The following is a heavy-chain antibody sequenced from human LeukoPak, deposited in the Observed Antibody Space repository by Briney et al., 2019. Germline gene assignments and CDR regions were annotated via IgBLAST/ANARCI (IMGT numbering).Heavy chain of an antibody. CDR1: GGSFSSGSYY. J-gene: IGHJ3*02. CDR2: IYYSGST. D-gene: IGHD3-3*01. V-gene: IGHV4-61*01. Sequence: SETLSLTCTVSGGSFSSGSYYWSWIRQPPGEGLEWIVYIYYSGSTNYNPSLKSRVTISVDTSKNQFSLKLSSVTAADTAVFYCARVASGYDVFDIWGQGTMVTVSS. CDR3: ARVASGYDVFDI.